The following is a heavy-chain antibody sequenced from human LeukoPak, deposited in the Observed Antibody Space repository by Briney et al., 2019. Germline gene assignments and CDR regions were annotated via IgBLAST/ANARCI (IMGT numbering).Heavy chain of an antibody. CDR2: IYYTGST. J-gene: IGHJ6*03. CDR1: GGSISSSSYY. V-gene: IGHV4-39*01. Sequence: SETLSLTFTVSGGSISSSSYYWGWIGQPPGKGLEWIGSIYYTGSTYYNPSLKSRVTISVDTSKNQFSLKLSSVTAADTAVHYCARPTGGYYYYMDVWGKGTTVTVSS. D-gene: IGHD2-8*02. CDR3: ARPTGGYYYYMDV.